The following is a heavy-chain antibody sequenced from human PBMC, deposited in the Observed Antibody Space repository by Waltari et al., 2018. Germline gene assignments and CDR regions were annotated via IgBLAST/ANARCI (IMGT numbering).Heavy chain of an antibody. J-gene: IGHJ4*02. CDR3: ARLYNTGWYGFDY. D-gene: IGHD6-19*01. V-gene: IGHV3-7*01. CDR1: GFTFRTFW. CDR2: IKQDGSEK. Sequence: EVQLVEAGGGLVQPGGSLGLSCAASGFTFRTFWMSWVRQAPGNGLEWVANIKQDGSEKYSVDSVKGRFTISRDNAKNSLSLQMNSLRAEDTAVYFCARLYNTGWYGFDYWGQGTLVTVSS.